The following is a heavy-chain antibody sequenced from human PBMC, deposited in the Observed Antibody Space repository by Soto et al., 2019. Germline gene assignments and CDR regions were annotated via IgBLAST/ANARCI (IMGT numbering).Heavy chain of an antibody. CDR1: GFTFTNHW. J-gene: IGHJ1*01. V-gene: IGHV3-7*05. CDR2: IKQDGSEK. D-gene: IGHD3-3*01. CDR3: ARDLVYYDYWTGTQH. Sequence: GGSLRLSCEASGFTFTNHWLSWVRQAPGKGLEWVANIKQDGSEKYYVDSVEGRFTISRDNAKNSLYLQMNSLRAEDTAVYYCARDLVYYDYWTGTQHWGQGTLVTVSS.